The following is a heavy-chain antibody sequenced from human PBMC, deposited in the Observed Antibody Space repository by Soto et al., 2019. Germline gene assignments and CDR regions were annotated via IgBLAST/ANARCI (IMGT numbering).Heavy chain of an antibody. CDR3: ASSYDILTGYSPPDY. CDR2: ISSSSSYI. V-gene: IGHV3-21*01. Sequence: PGGSLRLSCAASGFTFSGYSMNWVRQAPGKGLEWVSSISSSSSYIYYEDSVKGRFTISRDNSKNTLYLQMNSLRAEDTAVYYCASSYDILTGYSPPDYWGQGTQVTASS. CDR1: GFTFSGYS. D-gene: IGHD3-9*01. J-gene: IGHJ4*02.